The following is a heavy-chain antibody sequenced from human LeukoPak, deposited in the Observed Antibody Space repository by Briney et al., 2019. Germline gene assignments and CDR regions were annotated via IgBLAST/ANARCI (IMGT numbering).Heavy chain of an antibody. CDR3: ARGPIVVVPAAPVY. V-gene: IGHV3-30*02. CDR1: GFTFSSYG. Sequence: QPGGSLRLSCAASGFTFSSYGMHWVRQAPGKGLEWVAFIRYDGSNKYYADSVKGRFTISRDNSKNTLYLQMNSLRAEDTAVYYCARGPIVVVPAAPVYWGQGTLVTVSS. CDR2: IRYDGSNK. D-gene: IGHD2-2*01. J-gene: IGHJ4*02.